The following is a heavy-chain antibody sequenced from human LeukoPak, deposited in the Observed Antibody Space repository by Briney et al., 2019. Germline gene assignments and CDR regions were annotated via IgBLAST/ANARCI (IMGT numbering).Heavy chain of an antibody. J-gene: IGHJ4*02. D-gene: IGHD6-19*01. V-gene: IGHV3-64D*06. CDR1: GFTFSSYA. Sequence: PGGSLRLSCSASGFTFSSYAMHWVRQAPGKGLEYVSAISSNGGSTYYADSVKGRFTISRDNSKNTLYLQMSSLRAEDTAVYYCVMGGTAVAGPLSSYFDYWGQGTLVTVSS. CDR3: VMGGTAVAGPLSSYFDY. CDR2: ISSNGGST.